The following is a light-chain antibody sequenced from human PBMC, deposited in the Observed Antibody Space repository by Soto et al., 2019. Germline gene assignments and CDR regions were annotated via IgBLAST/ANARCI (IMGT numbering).Light chain of an antibody. CDR2: GAS. V-gene: IGKV3-20*01. CDR1: QSVTSNY. J-gene: IGKJ1*01. CDR3: QQYAGSPWT. Sequence: EIVLTQSPGTLSLSPGESATLSCRASQSVTSNYLAWFQQRPGQAPRLLIYGASIRATGIPDIFSGSGSGTDFTLTISTLEPEDLAVYYCQQYAGSPWTFGPGTKGDI.